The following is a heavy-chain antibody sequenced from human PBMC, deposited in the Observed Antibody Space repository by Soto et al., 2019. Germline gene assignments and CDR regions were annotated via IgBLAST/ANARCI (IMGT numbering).Heavy chain of an antibody. V-gene: IGHV4-34*01. CDR3: ARGLNSHSSGWYGTDY. Sequence: KPSETLSLTCAVYGGSFSGYYWSWIRQPPGKGLEWIGEINHSGSTNYNPSLKSRVTISVDTSKNQFSLKLSSVTAADTAVYYCARGLNSHSSGWYGTDYWGQGTLVTVSS. CDR1: GGSFSGYY. D-gene: IGHD6-19*01. CDR2: INHSGST. J-gene: IGHJ4*02.